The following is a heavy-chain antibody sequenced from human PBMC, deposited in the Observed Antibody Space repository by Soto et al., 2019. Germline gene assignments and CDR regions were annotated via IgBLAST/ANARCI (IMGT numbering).Heavy chain of an antibody. Sequence: EGRLVESGGGLVKPEESLRLSCAASGFIFRNAWMNWVRQAPGKGLEWVGRVKSKIDDETTDYAAPVKGRFTITRDDSISVVDLQMNRLRIEDTAVYFCTRSNGPGVEAFDYWGPGTVVTVSS. V-gene: IGHV3-15*07. CDR2: VKSKIDDETT. CDR1: GFIFRNAW. CDR3: TRSNGPGVEAFDY. J-gene: IGHJ4*02. D-gene: IGHD2-15*01.